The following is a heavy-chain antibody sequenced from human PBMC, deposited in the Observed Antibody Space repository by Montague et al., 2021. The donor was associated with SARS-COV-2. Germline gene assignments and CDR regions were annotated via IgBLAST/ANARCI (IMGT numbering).Heavy chain of an antibody. CDR2: IYYSGST. CDR1: GGSISSSSYY. Sequence: SETLSLTCTVSGGSISSSSYYWGWIRQPPGKGLEWIGSIYYSGSTYYNPSLKSRVTISVDTSKNQFSLKLSSVTAADTAVYYCAGCSSTMVRGVVDYYGMDVWGQGTTVTVSS. CDR3: AGCSSTMVRGVVDYYGMDV. D-gene: IGHD3-10*01. J-gene: IGHJ6*02. V-gene: IGHV4-39*01.